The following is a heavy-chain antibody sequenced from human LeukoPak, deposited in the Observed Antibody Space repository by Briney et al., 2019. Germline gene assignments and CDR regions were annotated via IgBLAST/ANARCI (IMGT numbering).Heavy chain of an antibody. CDR2: IPYDGSNK. D-gene: IGHD4-23*01. CDR1: GFTVSNNY. J-gene: IGHJ4*02. CDR3: ARAEGYGGELDS. V-gene: IGHV3-30*13. Sequence: PGGSLRLSCAASGFTVSNNYMSWVRQRPGKGLEWVAVIPYDGSNKYYADSVKGRFTISRENSKNRLYLQMNSLRAEDTAVYYCARAEGYGGELDSWGQGTLVTVSS.